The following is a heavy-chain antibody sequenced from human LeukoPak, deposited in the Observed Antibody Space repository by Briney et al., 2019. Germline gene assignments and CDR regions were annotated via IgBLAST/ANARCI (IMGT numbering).Heavy chain of an antibody. V-gene: IGHV4-39*01. CDR2: IYYTGRT. Sequence: SETLSLICTVYGGYISSSSYYWGWIRQPPGKGLEWIGDIYYTGRTYYNSSLKSRLTVSIDTSKNQFSLKLASVTAADTAVYYCARRRYYDSTGYLDWGQGTLTTVSS. CDR1: GGYISSSSYY. J-gene: IGHJ1*01. CDR3: ARRRYYDSTGYLD. D-gene: IGHD3-22*01.